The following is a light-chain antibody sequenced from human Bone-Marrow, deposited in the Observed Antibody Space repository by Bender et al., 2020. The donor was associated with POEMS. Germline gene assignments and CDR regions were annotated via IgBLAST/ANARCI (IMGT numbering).Light chain of an antibody. CDR3: SAWDDNLSGWV. V-gene: IGLV1-36*01. CDR2: YDD. CDR1: SSNIGNHG. J-gene: IGLJ3*02. Sequence: QSVVTQPPSLSEAPRQRVTISCSGSSSNIGNHGVNWYPQLPVEAPKLLICYDDLLTPGVSDRFSASKYGTSACLAIGEFQSEDEALYYCSAWDDNLSGWVFGGETTLTVL.